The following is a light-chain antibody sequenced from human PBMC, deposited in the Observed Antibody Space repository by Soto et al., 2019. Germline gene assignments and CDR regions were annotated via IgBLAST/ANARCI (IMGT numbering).Light chain of an antibody. CDR3: HQYNFWPS. V-gene: IGKV3D-15*01. CDR1: QSVSSY. J-gene: IGKJ1*01. Sequence: ERATLSCRASQSVSSYLAWYQQKPGQAPRLLIYEASNSATGIPARFSVSGSGTEFTLSISSLQSEDFAVYYCHQYNFWPSFGQGTKVDIK. CDR2: EAS.